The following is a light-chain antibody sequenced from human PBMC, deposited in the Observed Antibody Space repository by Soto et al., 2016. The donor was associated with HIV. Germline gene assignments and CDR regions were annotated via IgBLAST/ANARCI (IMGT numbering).Light chain of an antibody. V-gene: IGLV3-1*01. Sequence: SFELTQPPSVSVSPGQTASITCSGDKLGDRYTCWFQQKPGQSPVLVMYQDSKRPSGIPERFSGSNSGNTATLTISGAQPMDEADYYCEAWDSSTVVFGGGTKLTV. CDR3: EAWDSSTVV. CDR1: KLGDRY. CDR2: QDS. J-gene: IGLJ2*01.